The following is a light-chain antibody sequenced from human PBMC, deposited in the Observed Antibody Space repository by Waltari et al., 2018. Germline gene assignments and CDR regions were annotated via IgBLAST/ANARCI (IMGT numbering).Light chain of an antibody. J-gene: IGLJ2*01. Sequence: SSELTQGPAVSVALGQTVRITCQGDSLRSYYASWYQQKPGQAPVLVIYGKNNRPSGIPDRFSGSSSGNTASLTITGAQAEDEADYYCNSRDSSGNHLAVFGGGTKLTVL. V-gene: IGLV3-19*01. CDR2: GKN. CDR3: NSRDSSGNHLAV. CDR1: SLRSYY.